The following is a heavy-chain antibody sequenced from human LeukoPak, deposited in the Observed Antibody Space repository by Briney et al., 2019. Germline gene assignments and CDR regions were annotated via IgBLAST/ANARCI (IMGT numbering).Heavy chain of an antibody. CDR1: GYRFNVYD. D-gene: IGHD4-23*01. Sequence: ASVKVSCKTSGYRFNVYDILWVRQAPGHGLDYVGWISTYTGRANYAQKFQGRVSMITDTSTSTAYLELTNLTSSDTGLYYCARADGTNSGTNAFDVWGLGTMVTVPS. CDR3: ARADGTNSGTNAFDV. V-gene: IGHV1-18*01. J-gene: IGHJ3*01. CDR2: ISTYTGRA.